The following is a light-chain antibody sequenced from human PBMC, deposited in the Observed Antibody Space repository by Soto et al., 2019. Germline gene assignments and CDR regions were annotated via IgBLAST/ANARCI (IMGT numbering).Light chain of an antibody. V-gene: IGKV3-15*01. Sequence: EIVLTQSPDTLSLSPGERATLSCRASQSVSASYLAWYQQKPGQAPRLLIYGASTRATGIPARFSGSGSGTEFTLTISSLQSEDFAVYYCQQYNNWPLTFGQGTRLEIK. CDR1: QSVSASY. J-gene: IGKJ5*01. CDR3: QQYNNWPLT. CDR2: GAS.